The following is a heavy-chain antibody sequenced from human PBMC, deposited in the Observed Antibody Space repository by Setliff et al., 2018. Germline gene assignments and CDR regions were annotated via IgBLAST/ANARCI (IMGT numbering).Heavy chain of an antibody. D-gene: IGHD3-10*01. J-gene: IGHJ4*02. V-gene: IGHV3-30-3*01. CDR3: ARPGRSNYWDSFDY. Sequence: LRLSCAASGFTISYYAIHWVRQAPGKGLEWVAVSRYAENYQYYADSVKGRFTISRDNSENTLYLQMNSLRPDDTAVYHCARPGRSNYWDSFDYWGQGILVTVSS. CDR1: GFTISYYA. CDR2: SRYAENYQ.